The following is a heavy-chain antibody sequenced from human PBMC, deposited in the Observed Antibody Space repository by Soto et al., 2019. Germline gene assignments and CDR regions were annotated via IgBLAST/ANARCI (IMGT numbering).Heavy chain of an antibody. CDR3: ARVGNTYGNYYFDY. CDR2: LYASGST. J-gene: IGHJ4*02. V-gene: IGHV4-4*07. D-gene: IGHD5-18*01. CDR1: GASISSNF. Sequence: SETLSLTCTVSGASISSNFWSWIRQPAGKGLEWIGRLYASGSTNYNPSLKSRVTMSADTSKNQFSLKVTSVTAADTAIYYCARVGNTYGNYYFDYWGQGTLVTVSP.